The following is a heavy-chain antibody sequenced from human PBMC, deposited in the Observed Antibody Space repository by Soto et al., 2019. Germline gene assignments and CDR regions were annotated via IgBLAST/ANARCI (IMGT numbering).Heavy chain of an antibody. CDR3: AHGIWSGYYNLFDY. Sequence: QITLKESGPTLVKPTQTLTLTCTFSGFSLSTTGVAVGWIRQPPGKALEWLALIYWNDDERYSPSLKSRLTITKDTSKNQVVLTMTNMDPVDTAIYYCAHGIWSGYYNLFDYWGQGTLVTVSS. CDR1: GFSLSTTGVA. V-gene: IGHV2-5*01. D-gene: IGHD3-3*01. CDR2: IYWNDDE. J-gene: IGHJ4*02.